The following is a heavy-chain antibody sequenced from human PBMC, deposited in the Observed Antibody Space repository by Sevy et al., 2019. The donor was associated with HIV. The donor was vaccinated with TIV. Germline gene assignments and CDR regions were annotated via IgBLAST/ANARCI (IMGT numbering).Heavy chain of an antibody. CDR2: INSDGSST. Sequence: GGSLRLSCAASGFTFSSYWMHWVRQAPGKGLVWVSRINSDGSSTSYADSVKGRFTISRDNAKNTLYLQMNSLRAEDTAVYYCAREGRRGYCSSTSSSGAFDIWGQGTMVTVSS. V-gene: IGHV3-74*01. CDR3: AREGRRGYCSSTSSSGAFDI. D-gene: IGHD2-2*01. CDR1: GFTFSSYW. J-gene: IGHJ3*02.